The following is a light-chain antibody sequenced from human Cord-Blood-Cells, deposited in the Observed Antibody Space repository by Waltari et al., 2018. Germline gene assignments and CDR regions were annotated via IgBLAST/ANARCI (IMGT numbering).Light chain of an antibody. CDR1: KSIRSY. Sequence: DIQMTQSPSSLSASVGDRVTITCLASKSIRSYLNWYQQKPGKAPKLLIYAACSLQSGVPSRFSGSGSETDFTLTISSLQPEDFATYYCQQSYSTPYTFGQGTKLEIK. CDR3: QQSYSTPYT. V-gene: IGKV1-39*01. J-gene: IGKJ2*01. CDR2: AAC.